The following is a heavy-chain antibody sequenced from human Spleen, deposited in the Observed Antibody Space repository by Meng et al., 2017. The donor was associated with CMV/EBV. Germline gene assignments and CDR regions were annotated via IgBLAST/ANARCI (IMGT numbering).Heavy chain of an antibody. CDR3: ARDRVTMVRGVISL. Sequence: GESLKISCAASGFTFSSYSMNWVRQAPGKGLEWVSSISSSSSYIYYADSVKGRFTISRDNAKNSLYLQMNSLRAEDTAVYYCARDRVTMVRGVISLWGQGTLVTVS. J-gene: IGHJ4*02. CDR2: ISSSSSYI. V-gene: IGHV3-21*01. D-gene: IGHD3-10*01. CDR1: GFTFSSYS.